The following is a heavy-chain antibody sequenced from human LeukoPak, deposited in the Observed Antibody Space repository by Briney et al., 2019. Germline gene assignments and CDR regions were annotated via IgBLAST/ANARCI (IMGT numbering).Heavy chain of an antibody. CDR3: AGPYYYGSGDPYGMDV. V-gene: IGHV4-59*01. CDR1: GGSISSYY. J-gene: IGHJ6*02. Sequence: SETLSLTCTVSGGSISSYYWSWIRQPPGKGLEWIGYIYYSGSTNYNPSLKSRVTISVDTSKNQFSLKLSSVTAADTAVCYCAGPYYYGSGDPYGMDVWGQGTTVTVSS. CDR2: IYYSGST. D-gene: IGHD3-10*01.